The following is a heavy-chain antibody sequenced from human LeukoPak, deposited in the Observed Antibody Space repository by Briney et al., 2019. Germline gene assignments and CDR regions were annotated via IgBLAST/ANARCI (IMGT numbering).Heavy chain of an antibody. CDR3: ATGEVDYGDYRSFDY. Sequence: GASVKVSCKASGYTFTSYYMHWVRQAPGKGLEWMGGFDPEDGETIYAQKFQGRVTMTEDTSTDTAYMELSSLRSEDTAVYYCATGEVDYGDYRSFDYWGQGTLVTVSS. J-gene: IGHJ4*02. D-gene: IGHD4-17*01. CDR1: GYTFTSYY. V-gene: IGHV1-24*01. CDR2: FDPEDGET.